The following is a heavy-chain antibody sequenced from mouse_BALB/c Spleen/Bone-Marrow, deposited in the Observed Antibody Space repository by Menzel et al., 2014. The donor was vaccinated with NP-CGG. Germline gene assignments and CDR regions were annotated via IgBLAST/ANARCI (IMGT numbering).Heavy chain of an antibody. Sequence: GAELVKPGASVKLSCKASGYTFTSYYMYWVKQRPGQGLEWIGEINPSTGGINFNEKFEGKATLTADNSSSTAYMQLSSLTSEDSAVYYCTNDYLFAYWAKGLWALAL. CDR1: GYTFTSYY. CDR2: INPSTGGI. J-gene: IGHJ3*01. V-gene: IGHV1S16*01. CDR3: TNDYLFAY. D-gene: IGHD2-4*01.